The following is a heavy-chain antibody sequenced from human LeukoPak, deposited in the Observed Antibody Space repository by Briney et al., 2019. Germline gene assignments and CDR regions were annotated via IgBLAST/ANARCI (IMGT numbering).Heavy chain of an antibody. V-gene: IGHV3-15*01. CDR3: TTESDYYDSSGYYPSDY. Sequence: KPGGSLRLSCAASGFTFSNAWLSWVRQAPGKGLEWVGRIKRKIDGETTDYAAPVKGRFTISRDDSKNTLYLQMSSLKTEDTAVYYCTTESDYYDSSGYYPSDYWGQGTLVTVSS. J-gene: IGHJ4*02. CDR1: GFTFSNAW. CDR2: IKRKIDGETT. D-gene: IGHD3-22*01.